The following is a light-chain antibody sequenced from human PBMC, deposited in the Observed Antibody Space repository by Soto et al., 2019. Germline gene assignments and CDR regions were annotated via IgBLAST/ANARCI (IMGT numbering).Light chain of an antibody. CDR3: QQRSDWRYS. J-gene: IGKJ2*03. V-gene: IGKV3-11*01. CDR2: DAS. Sequence: EIVLTQSPATLSLSPGERATLSCRASQSVINFLAWYQQKPGQTPRLLIFDASNRATGIPARFSGGGSGTDFTLTISSLEPEDSAVYYCQQRSDWRYSFGQGTRLEIK. CDR1: QSVINF.